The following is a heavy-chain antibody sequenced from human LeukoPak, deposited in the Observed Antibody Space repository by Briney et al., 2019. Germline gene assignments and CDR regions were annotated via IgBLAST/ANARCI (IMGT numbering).Heavy chain of an antibody. D-gene: IGHD3-3*01. V-gene: IGHV1-69*13. CDR3: ARTVPYYDFWSGQLFDY. CDR1: GGTFSSYA. Sequence: WASVKVSCKASGGTFSSYAISWVRQAPGQGLEWMGGIIPIFGTANYAQKFQGRVTITADESTSTAYKELSSLRSEDTAVYYCARTVPYYDFWSGQLFDYWGQGTLVTVSS. CDR2: IIPIFGTA. J-gene: IGHJ4*02.